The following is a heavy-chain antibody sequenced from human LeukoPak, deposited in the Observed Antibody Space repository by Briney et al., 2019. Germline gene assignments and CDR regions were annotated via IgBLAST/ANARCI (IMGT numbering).Heavy chain of an antibody. CDR1: GYTFTYCY. Sequence: ASVKVSCKASGYTFTYCYMHWVRQAPGQGLEWMGIINPSGGSTSYAQKFQGRVTMTRDTSTSTVYMELSSLRSEDTAVYYCARKAGGSYRLDYWGQGTLATVSS. V-gene: IGHV1-46*01. CDR3: ARKAGGSYRLDY. J-gene: IGHJ4*02. D-gene: IGHD1-26*01. CDR2: INPSGGST.